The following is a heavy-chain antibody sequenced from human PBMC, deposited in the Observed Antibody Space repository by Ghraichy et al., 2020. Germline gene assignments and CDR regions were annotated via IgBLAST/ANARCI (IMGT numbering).Heavy chain of an antibody. D-gene: IGHD3-22*01. CDR2: IWYDGSNK. Sequence: GGSLRLSCAASGFTFSSYGMHWVRQAPGKGLEWVAVIWYDGSNKYYADSVKGRFTISRDNSKNTLYLQMNSLRAEDTAVYYCAREGYDSSGYYFGHYYYYYYMDVWGKGTTVTVSS. CDR3: AREGYDSSGYYFGHYYYYYYMDV. V-gene: IGHV3-33*01. CDR1: GFTFSSYG. J-gene: IGHJ6*03.